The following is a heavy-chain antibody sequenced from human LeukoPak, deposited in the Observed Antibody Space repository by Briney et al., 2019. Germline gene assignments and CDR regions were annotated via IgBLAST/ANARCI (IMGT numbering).Heavy chain of an antibody. CDR3: TALPLLRYFVY. J-gene: IGHJ4*02. CDR2: IRSKTYGGTG. CDR1: GFTFGDYA. V-gene: IGHV3-49*03. Sequence: PGGSLRLSCAASGFTFGDYAMNWFRQAPGKGLEWVGFIRSKTYGGTGEYAASVKGRFTISRDDSKSIAYLQMKSLKTEDTAVYYCTALPLLRYFVYWGQGTLVTVSS. D-gene: IGHD3-9*01.